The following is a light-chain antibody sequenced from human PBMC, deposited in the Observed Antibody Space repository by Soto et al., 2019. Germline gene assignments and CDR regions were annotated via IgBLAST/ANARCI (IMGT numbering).Light chain of an antibody. V-gene: IGKV3-20*01. CDR2: GAS. CDR1: QSVSSSY. CDR3: QQYGSSPPMYT. Sequence: EIVLTQSPGTLSLSPGERATLSCRARQSVSSSYLAWYQQKPGQAPRLPIYGASSRATGIPDRFSGSGSETDITLTISRLEPEDFAVYYCQQYGSSPPMYTFGQGTKLEIK. J-gene: IGKJ2*01.